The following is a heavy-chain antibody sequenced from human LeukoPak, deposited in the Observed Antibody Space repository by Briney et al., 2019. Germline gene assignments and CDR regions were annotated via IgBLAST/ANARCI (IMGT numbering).Heavy chain of an antibody. CDR2: IRYDGSNK. J-gene: IGHJ5*01. D-gene: IGHD4-17*01. CDR1: GFTFSSYG. Sequence: GGSLRLSCGASGFTFSSYGMHWVRQAPDKRLEWVAFIRYDGSNKNYADSVKGRFTISRDNSKNTLYLQMNSLRAEDTAVYYCAKVYEYGDNDWFDSWGQGTLVTVSS. CDR3: AKVYEYGDNDWFDS. V-gene: IGHV3-30*02.